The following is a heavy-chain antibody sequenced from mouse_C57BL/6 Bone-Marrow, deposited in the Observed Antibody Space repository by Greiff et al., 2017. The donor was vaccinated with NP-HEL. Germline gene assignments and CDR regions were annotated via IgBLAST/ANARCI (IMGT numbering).Heavy chain of an antibody. CDR2: INPNNGGT. Sequence: EVQLQQSGPELVKPGASVKISCKASGYTFTDYYMNWVKQSHGKSLEWIGDINPNNGGTSYNQKFKGKATLTVDKSSSTAYMELRSLTSEDSAVYYCARYTTVPHWDVGYFDVWGTGTTVTVSS. V-gene: IGHV1-26*01. CDR3: ARYTTVPHWDVGYFDV. CDR1: GYTFTDYY. J-gene: IGHJ1*03. D-gene: IGHD1-1*01.